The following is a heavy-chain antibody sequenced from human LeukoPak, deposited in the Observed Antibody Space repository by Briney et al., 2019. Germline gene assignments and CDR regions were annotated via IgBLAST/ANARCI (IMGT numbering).Heavy chain of an antibody. CDR2: ISGSGGST. Sequence: GGSLRLSCAASGFTFSDYYMSWIRQAPGKGLEWVSAISGSGGSTCYADSVKGRFTISRDNSKNTLYLQMNSLRAEDTAVYYCAKNGDRGAYCTGGTCYPYFYYYMDVWGKGTTVTI. V-gene: IGHV3-23*01. D-gene: IGHD2-15*01. J-gene: IGHJ6*03. CDR1: GFTFSDYY. CDR3: AKNGDRGAYCTGGTCYPYFYYYMDV.